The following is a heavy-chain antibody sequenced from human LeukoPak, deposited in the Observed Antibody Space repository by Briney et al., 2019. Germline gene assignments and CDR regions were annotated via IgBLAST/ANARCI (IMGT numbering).Heavy chain of an antibody. CDR2: IKSKTDGGTT. Sequence: GGSLRLSCAASGFTFSNAWMSWVRQAPGKGLEWVGRIKSKTDGGTTDYAAPVKGRFTISRDDSKNTLYLQMNSLKTEDTAVYYCTTGGLVGSSDFDYWGQGTLVTASS. CDR1: GFTFSNAW. CDR3: TTGGLVGSSDFDY. D-gene: IGHD1-26*01. V-gene: IGHV3-15*01. J-gene: IGHJ4*02.